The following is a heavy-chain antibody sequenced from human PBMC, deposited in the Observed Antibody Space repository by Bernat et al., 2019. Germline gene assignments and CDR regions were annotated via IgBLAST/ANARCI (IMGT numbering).Heavy chain of an antibody. CDR1: GFSASDAW. D-gene: IGHD3-9*01. CDR2: IKTKAAGGTT. V-gene: IGHV3-15*01. Sequence: EVQLVESGGGLVKPGGSLRLSCAFSGFSASDAWMAWVRQAPGKGPEWVGRIKTKAAGGTTEYIAPVKGRFTVSRDDSKNTLYLQMNSLKIEDTAVYYCTTEQLTGRVDYWGQGTLVTVSS. J-gene: IGHJ4*02. CDR3: TTEQLTGRVDY.